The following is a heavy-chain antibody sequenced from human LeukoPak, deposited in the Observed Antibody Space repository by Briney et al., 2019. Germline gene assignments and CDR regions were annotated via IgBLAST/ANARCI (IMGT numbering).Heavy chain of an antibody. CDR1: GGSISIISSSTYY. J-gene: IGHJ4*02. Sequence: SETLSLTCTVSGGSISIISSSTYYWGWIRQAPGKGLAWIGSLYYGENSHYNPSLKRRATLSVDTSNNQVSLKLTSVTAADAAVYFCARQLPTAAADTRGYFDYWGQGTVVTVSS. V-gene: IGHV4-39*01. CDR3: ARQLPTAAADTRGYFDY. CDR2: LYYGENS. D-gene: IGHD6-25*01.